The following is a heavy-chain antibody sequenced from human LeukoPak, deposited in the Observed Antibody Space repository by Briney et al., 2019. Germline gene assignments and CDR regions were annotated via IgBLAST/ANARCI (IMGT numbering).Heavy chain of an antibody. V-gene: IGHV3-48*03. Sequence: GGSLRLSCAASGFTLSSYEMNWVRQAPGKGLEWVSYISSSGSTIYYADSVKGQFTISRDNAKNSLYLQMNSLRAEDTAVYYCARIYSDAFDIWGQGTMVTVSS. CDR3: ARIYSDAFDI. CDR2: ISSSGSTI. D-gene: IGHD6-13*01. J-gene: IGHJ3*02. CDR1: GFTLSSYE.